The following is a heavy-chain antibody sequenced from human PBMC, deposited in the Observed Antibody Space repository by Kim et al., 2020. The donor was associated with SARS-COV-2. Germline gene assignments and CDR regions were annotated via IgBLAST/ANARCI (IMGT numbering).Heavy chain of an antibody. CDR3: ARDLLWFGELFLY. D-gene: IGHD3-10*01. J-gene: IGHJ4*02. Sequence: YSQKFQGRVTITRDTSASTAYMELSSLRSEDTAVYYCARDLLWFGELFLYWGQGTLVTVSS. V-gene: IGHV1-3*01.